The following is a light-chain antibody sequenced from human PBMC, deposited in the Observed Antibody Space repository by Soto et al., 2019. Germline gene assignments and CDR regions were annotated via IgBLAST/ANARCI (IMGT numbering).Light chain of an antibody. CDR2: EVS. V-gene: IGLV2-14*01. J-gene: IGLJ1*01. CDR1: SSDVGGYNY. Sequence: QSALTQPAFVSGSPGQSITTSCTGTSSDVGGYNYVSWYQHPPGKAPKLMISEVSNRPSGVSNRFSGSKSGNTASLTISGLQAEDEADYYCSSYTSTSTRVFGTGTKVTVL. CDR3: SSYTSTSTRV.